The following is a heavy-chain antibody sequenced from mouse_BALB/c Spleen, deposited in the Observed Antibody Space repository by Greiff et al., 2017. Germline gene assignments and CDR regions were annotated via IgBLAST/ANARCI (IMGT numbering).Heavy chain of an antibody. Sequence: EVKLMESGAELVKPGASVKLSCTASGFNIKDTYMHWVKQRPEQGLEWIGRIDPANGNTKYDPKFQGKATITADTSSNTAYLQLSSLTSEDTAVYYCARGSSFAYWGQGTLVTVSA. D-gene: IGHD1-1*01. CDR1: GFNIKDTY. V-gene: IGHV14-3*02. CDR2: IDPANGNT. CDR3: ARGSSFAY. J-gene: IGHJ3*01.